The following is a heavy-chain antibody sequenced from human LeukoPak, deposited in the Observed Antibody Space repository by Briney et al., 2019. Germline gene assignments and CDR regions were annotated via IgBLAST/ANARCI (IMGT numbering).Heavy chain of an antibody. J-gene: IGHJ5*02. CDR1: GDSISSSY. Sequence: SETLSLTCTVSGDSISSSYWSWLRQPPGKGLEWIGYISYGGSTSSNPSLRSRVTISVDTSKNQFSLRLTSVTAADTAMYYCARGGQLNWFDPWGQGTLVTVSS. V-gene: IGHV4-59*01. CDR2: ISYGGST. CDR3: ARGGQLNWFDP. D-gene: IGHD5-18*01.